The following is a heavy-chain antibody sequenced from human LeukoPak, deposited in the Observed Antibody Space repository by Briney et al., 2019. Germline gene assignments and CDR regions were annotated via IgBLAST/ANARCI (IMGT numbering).Heavy chain of an antibody. CDR2: IIPIFGTA. Sequence: GASVKVSCKASGGTFSSYAISWVRQAPGQGLEWMGGIIPIFGTANYAQKLQGRVTMTTDTSTSTAYMELRSLRSDDTAVYYCARDSGAFDIWGQGTMVTVSS. CDR1: GGTFSSYA. CDR3: ARDSGAFDI. J-gene: IGHJ3*02. V-gene: IGHV1-69*05.